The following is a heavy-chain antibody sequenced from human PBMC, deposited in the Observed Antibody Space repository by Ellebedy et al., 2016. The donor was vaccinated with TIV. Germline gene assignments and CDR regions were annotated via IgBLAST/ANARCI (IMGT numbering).Heavy chain of an antibody. V-gene: IGHV4-39*07. D-gene: IGHD5-12*01. CDR1: GGSISSSSYY. Sequence: MPSETLSLTCTLSGGSISSSSYYWGWIRLPPGKGLEWIGNIYYSGSTYYNPSLQSRVTISVDTSKNQFSLRLNSVTAADTAVYYCARFVRATKAFDIWGQGTMVTVSS. CDR2: IYYSGST. CDR3: ARFVRATKAFDI. J-gene: IGHJ3*02.